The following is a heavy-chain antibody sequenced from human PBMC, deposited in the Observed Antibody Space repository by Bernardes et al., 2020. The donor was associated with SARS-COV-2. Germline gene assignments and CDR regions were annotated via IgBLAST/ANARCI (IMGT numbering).Heavy chain of an antibody. V-gene: IGHV4-34*01. CDR2: VTHSGVT. CDR3: ARGRRGYTYGYGPNYTGLDV. Sequence: SETLSLTCAVYGVSLSGYHWSWIRQPPGTGLAWIGEVTHSGVTNYNPSLRSRLTISVDTSNTQLSLKLRSVTAADTAVYYCARGRRGYTYGYGPNYTGLDVWGQGTTVTVSS. J-gene: IGHJ6*02. CDR1: GVSLSGYH. D-gene: IGHD5-18*01.